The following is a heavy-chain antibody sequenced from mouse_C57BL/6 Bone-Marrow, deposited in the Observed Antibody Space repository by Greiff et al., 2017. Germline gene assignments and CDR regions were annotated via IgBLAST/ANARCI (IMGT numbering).Heavy chain of an antibody. D-gene: IGHD3-2*02. J-gene: IGHJ4*01. CDR3: ARKSAQATPDY. CDR2: IYPSDSET. V-gene: IGHV1-61*01. CDR1: GYTFTSYW. Sequence: QVQLQQPGAELVRPGSSVKLSCKASGYTFTSYWMDWVKQRPGQVLEWIGNIYPSDSETHYNQKFKDKATLTVDKSSSTAYMQLSSLTSEDSAVYYCARKSAQATPDYWGQGTSVTVSS.